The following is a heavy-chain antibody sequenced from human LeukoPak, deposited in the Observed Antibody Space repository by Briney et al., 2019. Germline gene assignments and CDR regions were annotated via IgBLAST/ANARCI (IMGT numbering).Heavy chain of an antibody. CDR2: INPNSGGT. Sequence: ASVKVSCKASGYTFTGYYMHWVRQAPGQGLEWMGWINPNSGGTNYAQKFQGRATMTRDTSISTAYMELSRLRSDDTAVYYCATPYCSGGSCYPAFDYWGQGTLVTVSS. J-gene: IGHJ4*02. CDR3: ATPYCSGGSCYPAFDY. D-gene: IGHD2-15*01. CDR1: GYTFTGYY. V-gene: IGHV1-2*02.